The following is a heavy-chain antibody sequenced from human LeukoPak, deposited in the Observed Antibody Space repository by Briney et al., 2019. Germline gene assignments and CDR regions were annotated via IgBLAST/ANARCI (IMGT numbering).Heavy chain of an antibody. CDR1: GFTFSSHW. Sequence: GGSLRLSCAASGFTFSSHWMHWVRQVPGKGLVWVSRINSDGSSTSYADSVKGRFTISRDNAKNTMYLQMNSLRAEDTAVYYRARVTPTGYYDVDYWGQGTLVTVSS. D-gene: IGHD1-26*01. J-gene: IGHJ4*02. CDR2: INSDGSST. V-gene: IGHV3-74*01. CDR3: ARVTPTGYYDVDY.